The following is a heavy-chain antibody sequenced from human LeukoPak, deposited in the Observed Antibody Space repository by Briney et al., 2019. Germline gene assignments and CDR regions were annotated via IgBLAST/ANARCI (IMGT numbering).Heavy chain of an antibody. V-gene: IGHV3-53*01. Sequence: PGGSLRLSCAASGFTVSSNYMSWVRQAPGKGLEWVSVTYSGGSTYYADSVKGRFTISRDNSKNTLYLQMNSLRAEDTAVYYCARVDYYYYYMDVWGKGTTVTVSS. CDR1: GFTVSSNY. CDR3: ARVDYYYYYMDV. J-gene: IGHJ6*03. CDR2: TYSGGST.